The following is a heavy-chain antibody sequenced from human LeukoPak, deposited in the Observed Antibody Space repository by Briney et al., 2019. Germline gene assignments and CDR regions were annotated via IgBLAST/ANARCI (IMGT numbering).Heavy chain of an antibody. J-gene: IGHJ4*02. Sequence: PSETLSLTCTVSGGSISSHYRSWIRQPAGKGLEWIGRIHTSGSTNYNPSLESRVTMSVDTSKNQFFLKLSSVTAADTAVYYCARHDYSNYPVFNYWGQGTLVTVSS. V-gene: IGHV4-4*07. D-gene: IGHD4-11*01. CDR2: IHTSGST. CDR1: GGSISSHY. CDR3: ARHDYSNYPVFNY.